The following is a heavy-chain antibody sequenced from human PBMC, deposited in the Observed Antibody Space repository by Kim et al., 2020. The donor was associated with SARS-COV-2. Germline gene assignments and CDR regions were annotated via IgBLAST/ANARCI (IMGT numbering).Heavy chain of an antibody. CDR2: ISGSGGST. Sequence: PGGSLRLSCAASGFTFSSYAMSWVRQAPGKGLEWVSAISGSGGSTYYADSVKGRFTISRDNSKNTLYLQMNSLRAEDTAVYYCAKVLPYYYDSSGYEDGGYIDYWGQGTLVTVSS. V-gene: IGHV3-23*01. J-gene: IGHJ4*02. CDR3: AKVLPYYYDSSGYEDGGYIDY. D-gene: IGHD3-22*01. CDR1: GFTFSSYA.